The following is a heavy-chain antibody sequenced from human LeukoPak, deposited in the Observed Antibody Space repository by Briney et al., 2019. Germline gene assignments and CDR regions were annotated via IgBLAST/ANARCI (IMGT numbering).Heavy chain of an antibody. J-gene: IGHJ5*02. CDR1: GGSFSNYY. V-gene: IGHV4-59*08. Sequence: PSETLSLSCTVSGGSFSNYYWSWVRQPPGKGLEWIGYIYYSGSTNYNPSLKSRVTISVDTSKNQFSLNLSSVTAADTAVYYCARHPTALVSYGFDPWGQGTLVTVSS. CDR3: ARHPTALVSYGFDP. CDR2: IYYSGST. D-gene: IGHD5-18*01.